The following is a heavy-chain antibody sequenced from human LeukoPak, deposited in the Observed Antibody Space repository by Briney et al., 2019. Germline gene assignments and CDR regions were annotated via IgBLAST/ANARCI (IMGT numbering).Heavy chain of an antibody. V-gene: IGHV3-15*01. CDR2: IKSKTDGGTT. D-gene: IGHD3-10*01. J-gene: IGHJ4*02. Sequence: PGGSLRLSCAASGFTFSNAWMSWVRQAPGQGLEWVGRIKSKTDGGTTDYAAPVKGRFTISRDNSKNTLYLQMNSLRAEDTAVYYCAPARGVIAYWGQGTLMTVSS. CDR1: GFTFSNAW. CDR3: APARGVIAY.